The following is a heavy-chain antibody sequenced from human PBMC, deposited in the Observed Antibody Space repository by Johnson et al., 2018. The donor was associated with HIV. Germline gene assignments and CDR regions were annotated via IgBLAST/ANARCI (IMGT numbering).Heavy chain of an antibody. D-gene: IGHD6-25*01. CDR2: ISYDGSNK. CDR3: AKETPSSGGTFDI. J-gene: IGHJ3*02. Sequence: QMQLVESGGGVVQPGESLRLSCRTFGFTFSYHGMHWVRQAPGKGLEWVAFISYDGSNKYYADSVKGRFTISRDNSKNTLYLQMNSLRAEDTAVYYCAKETPSSGGTFDIWGQGTMVTVSS. V-gene: IGHV3-30*19. CDR1: GFTFSYHG.